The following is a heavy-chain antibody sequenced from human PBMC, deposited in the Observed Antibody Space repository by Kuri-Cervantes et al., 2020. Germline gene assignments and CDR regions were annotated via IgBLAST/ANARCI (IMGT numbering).Heavy chain of an antibody. V-gene: IGHV1-69*05. CDR3: ARGIQEFDP. Sequence: SVKVSCKASGGTFSSYAISWVRQAPGQGLEWMGGIIPIFGTANYAQKFQGRVTMTRNTSISTAYMELSSLRSEDTAVYYCARGIQEFDPWGQGTLVTVSS. CDR1: GGTFSSYA. CDR2: IIPIFGTA. J-gene: IGHJ5*02.